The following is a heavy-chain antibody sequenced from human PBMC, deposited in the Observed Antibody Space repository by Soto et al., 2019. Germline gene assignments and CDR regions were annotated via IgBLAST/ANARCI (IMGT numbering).Heavy chain of an antibody. J-gene: IGHJ5*02. D-gene: IGHD6-19*01. V-gene: IGHV3-20*04. CDR2: INWNGASA. Sequence: SGGSLRLSCTVSGFTFDNYAMSWVRQAPGKGLEWISGINWNGASAGYADSVKGRFTISRDNAKNSLYLQMNSLRAEDTAVYYCARDFSSGWNGLNWFDPWGQGTLVTVSS. CDR1: GFTFDNYA. CDR3: ARDFSSGWNGLNWFDP.